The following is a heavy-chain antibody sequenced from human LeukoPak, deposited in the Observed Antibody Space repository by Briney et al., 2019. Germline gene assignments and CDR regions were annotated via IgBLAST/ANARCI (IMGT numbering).Heavy chain of an antibody. V-gene: IGHV4-4*02. CDR3: ARGRLRITIFGVVNHGGFSANWFDP. Sequence: SGTLSLTCAVSGGSISSSNWWSWVRQPPGKGREWIGEIYHSGSTNYNPSLKSRVTISVDTSKNQFSLKLSSVTAADTAVYYCARGRLRITIFGVVNHGGFSANWFDPWGQGTLVTVSS. CDR2: IYHSGST. J-gene: IGHJ5*02. CDR1: GGSISSSNW. D-gene: IGHD3-3*01.